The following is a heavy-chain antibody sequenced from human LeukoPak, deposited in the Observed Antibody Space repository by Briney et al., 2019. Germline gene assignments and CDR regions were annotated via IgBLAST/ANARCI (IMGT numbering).Heavy chain of an antibody. CDR2: TNSGGSDT. D-gene: IGHD1-1*01. Sequence: GGSLRLSCAASGFTFGNYWMHWVRQAPGKGLVWVSRTNSGGSDTNYAASVKGRFTISRDNAKNTLYLQMNSLRAEDTAVYYCARDQQAITTAAGRWGQGTLVTVSS. CDR3: ARDQQAITTAAGR. CDR1: GFTFGNYW. V-gene: IGHV3-74*01. J-gene: IGHJ4*02.